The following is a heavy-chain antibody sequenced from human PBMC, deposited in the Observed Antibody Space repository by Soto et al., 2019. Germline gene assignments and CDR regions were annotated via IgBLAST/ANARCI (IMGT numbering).Heavy chain of an antibody. CDR2: IKQDGSEK. Sequence: LRLSCAASGFTFSSYWMSWVRQAPGKGLEWVANIKQDGSEKYYVDSVKGRFTISRDNAKNPLYLQMNSLRAEDTAVYYCARILLSYDYVWGSYSYGMDVWGQGTTVTVSS. D-gene: IGHD3-16*01. CDR3: ARILLSYDYVWGSYSYGMDV. J-gene: IGHJ6*02. V-gene: IGHV3-7*01. CDR1: GFTFSSYW.